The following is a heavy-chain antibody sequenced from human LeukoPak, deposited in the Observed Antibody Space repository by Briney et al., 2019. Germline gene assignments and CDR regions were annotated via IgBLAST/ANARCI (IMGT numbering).Heavy chain of an antibody. CDR1: GGSISSYY. J-gene: IGHJ4*02. V-gene: IGHV4-59*01. D-gene: IGHD6-19*01. Sequence: SQTLSLTCTVSGGSISSYYWSWIRQPPGKGLEWIGCIYYSGSTNYNPSLKSRVTISVDTSKNQFSLKLSSVTAADTAVYYCAGGWYGFDYWGQGTLVTVSS. CDR2: IYYSGST. CDR3: AGGWYGFDY.